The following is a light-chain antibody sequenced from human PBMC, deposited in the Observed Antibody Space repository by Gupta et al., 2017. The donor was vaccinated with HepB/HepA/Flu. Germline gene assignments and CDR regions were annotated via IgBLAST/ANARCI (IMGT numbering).Light chain of an antibody. CDR1: SSDIGGYKY. CDR2: DVS. V-gene: IGLV2-14*03. CDR3: SSYTAITRSVI. J-gene: IGLJ2*01. Sequence: QSALTQPASVSRFPGQSITMSCIGTSSDIGGYKYVSWYQQLPDKAPKLIIYDVSSRPSGVSIRFPGSKSADTASLTISGLQADDEADYYCSSYTAITRSVIFGGGTKLTVL.